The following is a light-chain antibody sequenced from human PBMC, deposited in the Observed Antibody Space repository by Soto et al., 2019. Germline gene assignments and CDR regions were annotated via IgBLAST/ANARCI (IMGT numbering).Light chain of an antibody. CDR2: GAS. CDR3: QQYGSPWT. V-gene: IGKV3-20*01. J-gene: IGKJ1*01. CDR1: QSVSSSY. Sequence: EIVLTQSPGTLSLSPGERATLSCRASQSVSSSYLAWYQQKPGQAPRLLIYGASSRATGIPDRFSGSGSGTDFTLTISRLEPEDFAVNYCQQYGSPWTFGQGTKVEIK.